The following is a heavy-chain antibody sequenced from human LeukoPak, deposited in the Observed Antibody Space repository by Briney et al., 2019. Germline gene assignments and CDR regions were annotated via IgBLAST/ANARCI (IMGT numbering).Heavy chain of an antibody. V-gene: IGHV3-23*01. Sequence: GGSRRLSCAASGFTFSSYAMSWVRQAPGKGLEWVSAISGSGGSTYYADSVKGRFTISRDNSKNTLYLQMNSLRAEDTAVYYCAKDLLATITTLFDYWGQGTLVTVSS. CDR1: GFTFSSYA. CDR2: ISGSGGST. J-gene: IGHJ4*02. CDR3: AKDLLATITTLFDY. D-gene: IGHD5-24*01.